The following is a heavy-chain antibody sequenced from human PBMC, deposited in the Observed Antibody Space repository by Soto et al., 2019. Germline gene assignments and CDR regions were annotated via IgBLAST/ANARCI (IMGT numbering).Heavy chain of an antibody. Sequence: GGSLRLSCAASGFTFSNYGMHWVRQAPGKGLEWVAAISYDGSNKYYADSVRGRLTASRDNSKNTLYLQMSSLRAEDTAVYYCPTQHSATGTYYADWGQGTLATVSS. CDR1: GFTFSNYG. CDR3: PTQHSATGTYYAD. D-gene: IGHD1-26*01. J-gene: IGHJ4*02. CDR2: ISYDGSNK. V-gene: IGHV3-30*03.